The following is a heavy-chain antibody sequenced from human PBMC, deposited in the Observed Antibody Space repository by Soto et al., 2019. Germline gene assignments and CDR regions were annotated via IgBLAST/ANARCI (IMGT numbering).Heavy chain of an antibody. CDR1: GGSVNSGNYY. CDR2: MSHSGGT. CDR3: ARVERGTATTVVDAFDI. Sequence: QVQLQQWGAGLLKPSETLSLTCAVFGGSVNSGNYYWSWIRQPPGKGLEWIGEMSHSGGTHSNPSLKSRVTVSVDTSKHQFSLTMSSVTAADTALYYCARVERGTATTVVDAFDIWGPGTMVTVSS. D-gene: IGHD1-1*01. V-gene: IGHV4-34*01. J-gene: IGHJ3*02.